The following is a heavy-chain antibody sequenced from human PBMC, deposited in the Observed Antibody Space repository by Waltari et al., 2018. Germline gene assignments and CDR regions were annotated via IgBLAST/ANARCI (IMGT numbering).Heavy chain of an antibody. CDR2: ISGSGDRT. CDR1: GFTFSRSA. V-gene: IGHV3-23*01. CDR3: AKGANPQHPYHFEN. J-gene: IGHJ4*02. Sequence: EVQLLESGGGLVQPGGSLRLSCAASGFTFSRSAMSWVRQAPGRGLEWVSGISGSGDRTDDADSVKGRFTISRDNSNNTLSLQMNSLRVEDTAIYYCAKGANPQHPYHFENWGQGTLVTVSS.